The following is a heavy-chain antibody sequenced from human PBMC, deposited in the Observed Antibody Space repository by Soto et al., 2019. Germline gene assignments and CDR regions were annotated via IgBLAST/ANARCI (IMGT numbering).Heavy chain of an antibody. CDR2: INAGNGNT. CDR1: GYSFTGFY. J-gene: IGHJ4*02. V-gene: IGHV1-3*01. Sequence: ASVKVSCKAAGYSFTGFYVHWMRQAPGQGLEWMGWINAGNGNTKYSQKFQGRVTITRDTSASTAYMELSSLRSEDTAVYYCARGSGITMIVVVTPFDYWGQGTLVTVSS. CDR3: ARGSGITMIVVVTPFDY. D-gene: IGHD3-22*01.